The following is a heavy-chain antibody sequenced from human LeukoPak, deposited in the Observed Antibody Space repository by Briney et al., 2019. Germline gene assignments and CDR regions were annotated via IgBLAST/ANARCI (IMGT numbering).Heavy chain of an antibody. CDR1: GGSISSGSYY. CDR3: ARDGTSSSTEVLLDY. Sequence: SETLSLTCTASGGSISSGSYYWSWLRQPAGKGLEWIGRIYTSGSTNYNPSLKSRVTISVDTSKNQFSLKLSSVTAADTAVYYCARDGTSSSTEVLLDYWGQGTLVTVSS. CDR2: IYTSGST. D-gene: IGHD6-6*01. J-gene: IGHJ4*02. V-gene: IGHV4-61*02.